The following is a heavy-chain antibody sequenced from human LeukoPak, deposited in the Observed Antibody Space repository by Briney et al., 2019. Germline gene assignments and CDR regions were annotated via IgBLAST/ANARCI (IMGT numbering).Heavy chain of an antibody. J-gene: IGHJ3*02. CDR1: GFTFSSYG. D-gene: IGHD5-18*01. Sequence: GGSLRLSCAASGFTFSSYGMHWVRQAPGKGLEWVAVISYDGSNKYYADSVKGRFTISRDNSKNTLYLQMNSLRAEDTAVYYCARDSGGYGYSTAFDIWGQGTMVTVSS. CDR3: ARDSGGYGYSTAFDI. CDR2: ISYDGSNK. V-gene: IGHV3-30*03.